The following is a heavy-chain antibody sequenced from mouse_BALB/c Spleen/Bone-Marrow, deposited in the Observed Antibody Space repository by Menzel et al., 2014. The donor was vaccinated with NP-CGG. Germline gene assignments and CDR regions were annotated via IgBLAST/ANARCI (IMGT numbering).Heavy chain of an antibody. J-gene: IGHJ2*01. CDR3: AKRGNYGYFDY. CDR1: GFSLTSYG. CDR2: IWRGGST. D-gene: IGHD2-1*01. Sequence: VKLVESGPSLVQPSQSLSITCTVSGFSLTSYGVHWVRRSPGKGLEWLGVIWRGGSTDYNAAFMSRLSITKDNSKSQVFFKMNSLRADDTAIYYCAKRGNYGYFDYWGQGTTLTVSS. V-gene: IGHV2-5-1*01.